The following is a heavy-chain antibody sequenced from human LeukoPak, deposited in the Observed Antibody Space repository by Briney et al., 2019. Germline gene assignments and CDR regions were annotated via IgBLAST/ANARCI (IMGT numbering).Heavy chain of an antibody. CDR3: ASEYSSSKDTNFDY. Sequence: SQTLSLTCTVSGGSISSGDYYWSWIRQPPGKGLEWIGYIYYSGSTYYNPSLKSRVTISVDTSKNQFSLKLSSVTAADTAVYYCASEYSSSKDTNFDYWGQGTLVTVSS. D-gene: IGHD6-6*01. V-gene: IGHV4-30-4*08. CDR2: IYYSGST. J-gene: IGHJ4*02. CDR1: GGSISSGDYY.